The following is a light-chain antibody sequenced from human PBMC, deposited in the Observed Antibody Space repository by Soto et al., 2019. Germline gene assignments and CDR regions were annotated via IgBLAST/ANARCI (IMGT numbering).Light chain of an antibody. Sequence: DIQLTQSPSFLSTSVGDRVTITCRASQVISSYLAWYQQKPGKAPKLLIYGASTLQSGVPSRFSGSGSGTEFTLTISSLQPEDFATYYCQQLNSYPITFGQGTRLEIK. CDR3: QQLNSYPIT. CDR2: GAS. V-gene: IGKV1-9*01. CDR1: QVISSY. J-gene: IGKJ5*01.